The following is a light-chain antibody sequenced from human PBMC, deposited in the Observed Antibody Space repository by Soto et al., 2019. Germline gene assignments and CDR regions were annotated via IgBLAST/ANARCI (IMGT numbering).Light chain of an antibody. CDR3: LSLISATWI. J-gene: IGLJ2*01. CDR1: SSDVGAYDF. Sequence: QSALTQPASVSGSPGQSITISCTGTSSDVGAYDFVSWYQHSPGKAPKLVTFDVTHRPPGISDRFSGSKSANTASLTISGLQAADEAFYYCLSLISATWIFGGGTKVTVL. V-gene: IGLV2-14*01. CDR2: DVT.